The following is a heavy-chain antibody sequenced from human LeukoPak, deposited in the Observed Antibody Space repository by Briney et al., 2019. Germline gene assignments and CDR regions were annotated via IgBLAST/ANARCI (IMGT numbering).Heavy chain of an antibody. D-gene: IGHD3-9*01. J-gene: IGHJ6*02. V-gene: IGHV1-8*01. CDR3: ARGLHRGSLRYFDWLSYRSYYYYGMDV. CDR2: MNPNSGNT. CDR1: GYTFTSYD. Sequence: ASVKVSCKASGYTFTSYDINWVRQATGQGLEWMGWMNPNSGNTGYAQKFQGRVTMTRNTSISTAYMELSSLRSEDTAVYYCARGLHRGSLRYFDWLSYRSYYYYGMDVWGQGTTVTVSS.